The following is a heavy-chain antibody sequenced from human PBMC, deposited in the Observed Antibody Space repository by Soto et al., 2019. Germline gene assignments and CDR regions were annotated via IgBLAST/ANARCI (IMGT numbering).Heavy chain of an antibody. D-gene: IGHD4-17*01. CDR1: GGSFSGYY. Sequence: AVYGGSFSGYYWSWIRQPPGKGLEWIGEINHSGSTNYNPSLKSRVTISVDTSKNQFSLKLSSVTAADTAVYYCARGLTVTSTRVPFDPWGQGTLVTVSS. J-gene: IGHJ5*02. CDR3: ARGLTVTSTRVPFDP. V-gene: IGHV4-34*01. CDR2: INHSGST.